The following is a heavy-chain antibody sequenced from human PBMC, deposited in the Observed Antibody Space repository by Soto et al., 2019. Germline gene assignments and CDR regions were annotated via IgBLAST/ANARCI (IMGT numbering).Heavy chain of an antibody. V-gene: IGHV4-31*03. CDR1: GGFISSGGYY. Sequence: SETLSLTCTVSGGFISSGGYYWSWIRQHPGKGLEWIGYIYYSGSTYYNPSLKSRVTISVDTSKNQFSLKLSSVTAADTAVYYCARATVPTYYYYYMDVWGKGTTVTVSS. D-gene: IGHD4-17*01. CDR3: ARATVPTYYYYYMDV. CDR2: IYYSGST. J-gene: IGHJ6*03.